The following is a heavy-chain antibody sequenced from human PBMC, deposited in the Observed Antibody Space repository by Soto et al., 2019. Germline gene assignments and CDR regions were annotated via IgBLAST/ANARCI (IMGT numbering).Heavy chain of an antibody. CDR3: ARSRGDYDSSGYDAFDI. J-gene: IGHJ3*02. V-gene: IGHV1-45*02. D-gene: IGHD3-22*01. CDR1: GYTFTYRY. Sequence: EASVKVSCKASGYTFTYRYLHWVRQAPGQALEWMGWITPFNGNTNYAQKFQDRVTITRDRSMSTAYMELSSLRSEDTAMYYCARSRGDYDSSGYDAFDIWGQGTMVTVS. CDR2: ITPFNGNT.